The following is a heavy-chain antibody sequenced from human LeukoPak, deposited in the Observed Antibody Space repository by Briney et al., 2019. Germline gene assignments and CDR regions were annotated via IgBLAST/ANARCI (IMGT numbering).Heavy chain of an antibody. J-gene: IGHJ4*02. CDR3: ARDVSSRHLDY. Sequence: GGSLRLSCAASGLTVSNNYLSWVRQAPGKGLEWVSVLYVDGSTYYADSVKGRFTISRDNSKNMLYLQMNSLRADDTAVYCCARDVSSRHLDYWGQGTLVTVSS. CDR2: LYVDGST. CDR1: GLTVSNNY. V-gene: IGHV3-66*01. D-gene: IGHD2/OR15-2a*01.